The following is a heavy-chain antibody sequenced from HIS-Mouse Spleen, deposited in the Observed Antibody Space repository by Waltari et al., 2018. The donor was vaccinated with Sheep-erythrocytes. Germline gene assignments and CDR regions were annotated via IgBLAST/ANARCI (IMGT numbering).Heavy chain of an antibody. D-gene: IGHD1-26*01. CDR3: ARDRERWVGAPTGDFDY. CDR2: ISAYNGNT. J-gene: IGHJ4*02. Sequence: QVQLVQSGAEVKKPGAYVKVSCQASGYTLTSYGIRWVRQAPGQGLEWMGWISAYNGNTNYAQKLQGRVTMTTDTSTSTAYMELRSLRSDDTAVYYCARDRERWVGAPTGDFDYWGQGTLVTVSS. CDR1: GYTLTSYG. V-gene: IGHV1-18*01.